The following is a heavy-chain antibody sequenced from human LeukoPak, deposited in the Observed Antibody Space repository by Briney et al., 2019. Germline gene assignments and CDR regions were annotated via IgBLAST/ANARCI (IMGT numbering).Heavy chain of an antibody. CDR3: ARGDSVWFDP. V-gene: IGHV1-46*01. CDR2: INPSGGSA. Sequence: ASVEVSCKASGYTFTSYYMHWVRQAPGQGLEWMGIINPSGGSASYAQKFQGRITMTRDTSTSTAYMELRSLRSDDTAVYYCARGDSVWFDPWGQGTLVTVSS. CDR1: GYTFTSYY. J-gene: IGHJ5*02. D-gene: IGHD2-21*01.